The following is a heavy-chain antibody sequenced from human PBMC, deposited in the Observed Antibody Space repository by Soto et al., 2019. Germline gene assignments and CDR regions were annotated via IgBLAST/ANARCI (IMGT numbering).Heavy chain of an antibody. CDR3: ARSPFYGSKRQFDY. CDR2: THVSGDT. CDR1: GVSISDGGYS. Sequence: QLQLQESGSGLVKPSQTLSLNCAVSGVSISDGGYSWSWIRQPPGKGLEWIGYTHVSGDTYYNPSLTGRVTLSVDRSRNQFSLNLRSMTAADTAVYYCARSPFYGSKRQFDYWGQGTLVSVSS. J-gene: IGHJ4*02. V-gene: IGHV4-30-2*01. D-gene: IGHD3-10*01.